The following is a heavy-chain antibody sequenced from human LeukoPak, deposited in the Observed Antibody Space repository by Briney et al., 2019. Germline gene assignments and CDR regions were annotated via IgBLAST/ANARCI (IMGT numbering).Heavy chain of an antibody. V-gene: IGHV3-74*03. CDR2: INGDGSYT. CDR3: ARDKSEYDSSGRGDY. CDR1: GFAFSSYW. Sequence: GGSLRLSCAASGFAFSSYWMHWVRHVPGKGLVWLSRINGDGSYTKYADSVKGRFTISRDNAQNTLFLQMNSLSAEDTAVYFCARDKSEYDSSGRGDYWGQGTLVTVSS. J-gene: IGHJ4*02. D-gene: IGHD3-22*01.